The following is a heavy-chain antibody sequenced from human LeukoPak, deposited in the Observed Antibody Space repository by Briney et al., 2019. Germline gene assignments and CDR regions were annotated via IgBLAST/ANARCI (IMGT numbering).Heavy chain of an antibody. J-gene: IGHJ4*02. Sequence: GGSLRLSCAASGFTFSSNSMNWVRQAPGKGLEWVSFISTSSSYIYYADSVKGRFTLSRDNARNSLYLQMNSLRAEDTAVYYCARSIPAGNRRWGQGTLVTVSS. CDR1: GFTFSSNS. CDR3: ARSIPAGNRR. D-gene: IGHD2-2*01. V-gene: IGHV3-21*01. CDR2: ISTSSSYI.